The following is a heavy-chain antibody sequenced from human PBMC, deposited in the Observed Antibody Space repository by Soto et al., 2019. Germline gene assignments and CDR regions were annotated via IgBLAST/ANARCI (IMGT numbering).Heavy chain of an antibody. CDR2: IYYSGST. CDR1: GGSISSGGYY. V-gene: IGHV4-31*03. D-gene: IGHD6-6*01. Sequence: QVQLQESGPGLVKPSQTLSLTCTVSGGSISSGGYYWSWIRQHPGKGLEWIGYIYYSGSTYYNPSLKSRVTISVDTSKNQFSLKLRSVTAADTGVYYCARDSSSATYYYYYGMDVWGQGTTVTVSS. J-gene: IGHJ6*02. CDR3: ARDSSSATYYYYYGMDV.